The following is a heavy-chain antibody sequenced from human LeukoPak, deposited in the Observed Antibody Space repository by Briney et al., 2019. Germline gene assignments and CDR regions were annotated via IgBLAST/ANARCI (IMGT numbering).Heavy chain of an antibody. V-gene: IGHV3-30*02. CDR3: AKDPHYYGSGSHFPDY. CDR2: IRYDGSNK. J-gene: IGHJ4*02. Sequence: GGSLRLSCAASGFTFSSYGMHWVRQAPGKGLEWVAIIRYDGSNKYYADSVKGRFTISRDNSKNTLYLQMNSLRAEDTAVYYCAKDPHYYGSGSHFPDYWGQGTLVTVSS. CDR1: GFTFSSYG. D-gene: IGHD3-10*01.